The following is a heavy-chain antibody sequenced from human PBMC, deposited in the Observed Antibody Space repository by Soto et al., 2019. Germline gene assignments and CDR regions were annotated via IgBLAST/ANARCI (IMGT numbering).Heavy chain of an antibody. CDR1: GFSFKNYA. CDR2: ISHNDEPKI. J-gene: IGHJ4*01. D-gene: IGHD3-10*01. Sequence: QVQLVESGGGVVQPGSSLRLSCAASGFSFKNYAFHWVRQGLGKGLEWVALISHNDEPKIFYADSVQGRFTISRDNFKNTVYLQMNSLRDEHTAVYHCARGVRAETYYNAFDYWGQGTQVTVSS. CDR3: ARGVRAETYYNAFDY. V-gene: IGHV3-30-3*01.